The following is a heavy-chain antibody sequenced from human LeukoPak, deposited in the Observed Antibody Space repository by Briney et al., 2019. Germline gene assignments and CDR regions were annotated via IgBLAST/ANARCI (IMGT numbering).Heavy chain of an antibody. J-gene: IGHJ4*02. Sequence: GGSLRLSCAASGLTVSSNYMSWVRQAPGKGLEWVSVIYSGGSTYYADSVEGRFTISRHNSKNTLYLQMNSLRAEDTAVYYCARDSGIAVAADWGQGTLVTVSS. CDR1: GLTVSSNY. CDR3: ARDSGIAVAAD. CDR2: IYSGGST. D-gene: IGHD6-19*01. V-gene: IGHV3-53*04.